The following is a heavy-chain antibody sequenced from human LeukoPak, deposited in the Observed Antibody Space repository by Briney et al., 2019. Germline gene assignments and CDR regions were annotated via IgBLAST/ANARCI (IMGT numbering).Heavy chain of an antibody. Sequence: KPSETLSLTCAVYGGSFSGYYWSWIRQPPGKGLEWIGYIYYSGSTNYNPSLKSRVTISVDTSKNQFSLKLSSVTAADTALYFCARDPYEGGLDAFDIWGQGTMVTVSS. CDR3: ARDPYEGGLDAFDI. D-gene: IGHD3-22*01. J-gene: IGHJ3*02. CDR1: GGSFSGYY. V-gene: IGHV4-59*01. CDR2: IYYSGST.